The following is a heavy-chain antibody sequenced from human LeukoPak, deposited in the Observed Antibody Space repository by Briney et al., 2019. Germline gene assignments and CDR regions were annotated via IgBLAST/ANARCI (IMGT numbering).Heavy chain of an antibody. D-gene: IGHD6-13*01. CDR1: GGSFSGYY. Sequence: SETQSLTCAVYGGSFSGYYWSWIRQPPGKGLEWIGEINHSGSTNYNPSLKSRVTISVDTSKNQFSLKLSSVTAADTAVYYCARGKIAAPEDYWGQGTLVTVSS. J-gene: IGHJ4*02. CDR3: ARGKIAAPEDY. CDR2: INHSGST. V-gene: IGHV4-34*01.